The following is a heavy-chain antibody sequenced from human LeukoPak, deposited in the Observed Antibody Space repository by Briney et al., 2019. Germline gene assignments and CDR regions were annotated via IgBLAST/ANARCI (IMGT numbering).Heavy chain of an antibody. CDR2: IRSKANSYAT. CDR1: GVTFSGSA. Sequence: GGPLRLSCAASGVTFSGSAMHWVRQASGKGLEGVGRIRSKANSYATAYAASVKGRFTISRDDSKNTAYLQMNSLKTEDTAVYYCIRRYGSGTLYYMDVWGKGTTVTVSS. D-gene: IGHD3-10*01. J-gene: IGHJ6*03. CDR3: IRRYGSGTLYYMDV. V-gene: IGHV3-73*01.